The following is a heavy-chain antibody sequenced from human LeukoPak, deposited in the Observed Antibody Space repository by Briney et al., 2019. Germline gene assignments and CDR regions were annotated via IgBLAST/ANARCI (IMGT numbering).Heavy chain of an antibody. CDR1: GGSIGSSSYY. J-gene: IGHJ4*02. Sequence: SETLSLTCTVSGGSIGSSSYYWDWIRQSPGKGLEWVGSIYYSGSTNYNPSLKSRVTISVDTSKNQFSLKLSSVTAADTAVYYCARGLDRDGYNSFDYWGQGTLVTVSS. CDR2: IYYSGST. CDR3: ARGLDRDGYNSFDY. D-gene: IGHD5-24*01. V-gene: IGHV4-39*07.